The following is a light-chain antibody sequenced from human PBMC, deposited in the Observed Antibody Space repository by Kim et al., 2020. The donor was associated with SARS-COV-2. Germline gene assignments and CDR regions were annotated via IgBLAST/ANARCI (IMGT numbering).Light chain of an antibody. CDR2: KDS. CDR3: YSAADNIGV. CDR1: ILAKKY. J-gene: IGLJ3*02. Sequence: SYELTQPSSVSVSPGQTARITCSGDILAKKYARWFQQKPGQAPVLVIYKDSERPSGIPERFSGSSSGTTVTLTISGAQVEDEGDFYCYSAADNIGVFGGGTQLTVL. V-gene: IGLV3-27*01.